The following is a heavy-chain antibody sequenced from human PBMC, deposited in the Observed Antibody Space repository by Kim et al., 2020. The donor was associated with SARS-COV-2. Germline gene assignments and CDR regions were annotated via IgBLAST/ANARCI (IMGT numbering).Heavy chain of an antibody. V-gene: IGHV4-59*01. CDR2: IYYSGRT. J-gene: IGHJ4*02. D-gene: IGHD6-19*01. CDR3: ARVLEGYSSGWYEDY. Sequence: GKGLEWIGYIYYSGRTTSTPSLKSRVTISVDTSKNQFSLKLSSVTAADTAVYYCARVLEGYSSGWYEDYWGQGTLVTVSS.